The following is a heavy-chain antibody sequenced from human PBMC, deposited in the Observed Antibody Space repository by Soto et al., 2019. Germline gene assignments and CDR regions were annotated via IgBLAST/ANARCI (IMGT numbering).Heavy chain of an antibody. CDR1: GGSISDYY. V-gene: IGHV4-59*01. D-gene: IGHD1-26*01. CDR3: ARDQNGSPHFYY. Sequence: QVQLQESGPGLVKPSETLSLTCSVSGGSISDYYWSWLRQPPGRGLEWIGYIYKSGSTNYNPSLKSRGTISVDTSKNLFSLKLSSVTAADTAVYYCARDQNGSPHFYYWGQGTLVTVSS. CDR2: IYKSGST. J-gene: IGHJ4*02.